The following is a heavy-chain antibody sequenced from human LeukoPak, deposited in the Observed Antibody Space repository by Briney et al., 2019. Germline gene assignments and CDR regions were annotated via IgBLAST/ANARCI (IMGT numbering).Heavy chain of an antibody. J-gene: IGHJ6*02. CDR1: GFTFGDHA. CDR3: TRGPLHLWIHNGMDV. Sequence: AGGSVRLSCATSGFTFGDHAMRWVRQAPGKGRVGVGFLRSRAYGGKRGYAASVEGRFTIARDDSRSITSHQMNSLKTEDTAVYYCTRGPLHLWIHNGMDVWGQGTTVTVSS. CDR2: LRSRAYGGKR. V-gene: IGHV3-49*04. D-gene: IGHD5-18*01.